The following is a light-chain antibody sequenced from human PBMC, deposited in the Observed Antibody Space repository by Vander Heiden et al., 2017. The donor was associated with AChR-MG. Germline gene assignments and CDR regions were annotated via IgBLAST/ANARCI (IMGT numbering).Light chain of an antibody. Sequence: QSALTQPRSVSGSPGQSVTISCTGTTSDVGGYNYVSWYQHYPGKAPKLMIYDVSKRPSGVPDRFSGSKSGNTASLTISGLQAEDEADYHCCSYAGTSWVFGGGTKLTVL. CDR3: CSYAGTSWV. CDR1: TSDVGGYNY. V-gene: IGLV2-11*01. J-gene: IGLJ3*02. CDR2: DVS.